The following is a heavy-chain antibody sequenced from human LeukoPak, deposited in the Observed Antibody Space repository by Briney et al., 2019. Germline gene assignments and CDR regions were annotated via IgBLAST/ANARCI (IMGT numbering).Heavy chain of an antibody. J-gene: IGHJ6*02. CDR1: GFTFSEHY. D-gene: IGHD3-10*01. CDR2: STNKPKRYTT. CDR3: ARGGSGSYYKYSYHGMDV. Sequence: GGSLRLSCAGSGFTFSEHYIDWVRQGPGKGLEWVGRSTNKPKRYTTDYAASLKGRFIISRDESNTSVYLQMNSLKTEDTGVYYCARGGSGSYYKYSYHGMDVWGQGTTVTVSS. V-gene: IGHV3-72*01.